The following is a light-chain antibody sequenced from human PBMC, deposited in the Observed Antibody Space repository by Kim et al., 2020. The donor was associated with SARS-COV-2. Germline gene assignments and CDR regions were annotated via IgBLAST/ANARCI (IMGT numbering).Light chain of an antibody. J-gene: IGKJ4*01. CDR3: QHRSNCPLT. Sequence: APGEGATRSGRGRRSGGSDVAGYQQKPGQAPRLVSCGASEGATGIPARFRGSGSGTDFTLTISSLEPEDFAVYYCQHRSNCPLTFGGGTKVDIK. V-gene: IGKV3-11*01. CDR2: GAS. CDR1: RSGGSD.